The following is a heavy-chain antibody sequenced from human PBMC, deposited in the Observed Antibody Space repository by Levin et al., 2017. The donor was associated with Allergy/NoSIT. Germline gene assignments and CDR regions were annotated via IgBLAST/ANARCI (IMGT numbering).Heavy chain of an antibody. J-gene: IGHJ5*02. V-gene: IGHV4-39*01. D-gene: IGHD5-18*01. CDR2: IYYSGST. CDR3: AGGVHTGGRPFDP. CDR1: GGSISSSSYY. Sequence: SETLSLTCTVSGGSISSSSYYWGWIRQPPGKGLEWIGSIYYSGSTYYNPSLKSRVTISVDTSKNQFSLKLSSVTAADTAVYDCAGGVHTGGRPFDPWGQGTLVTVSS.